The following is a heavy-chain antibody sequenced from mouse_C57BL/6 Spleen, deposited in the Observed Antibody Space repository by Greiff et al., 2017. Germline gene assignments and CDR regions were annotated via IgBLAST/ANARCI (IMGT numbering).Heavy chain of an antibody. CDR3: ARGWDSNYNYAMDY. V-gene: IGHV1-72*01. CDR1: GYTFTSYW. CDR2: IDPNSGGT. Sequence: QVQLQQPGAELVKPGASVKLSCKASGYTFTSYWIHWVKQRPGRGLEWIGRIDPNSGGTKYNEKFKSKATLTVDKPSSTAYMQLSSLTSENSAVYYCARGWDSNYNYAMDYWGQGTSVTVSS. D-gene: IGHD2-5*01. J-gene: IGHJ4*01.